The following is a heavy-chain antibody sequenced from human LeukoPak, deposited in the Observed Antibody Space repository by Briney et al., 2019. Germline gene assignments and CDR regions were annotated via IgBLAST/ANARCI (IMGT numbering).Heavy chain of an antibody. Sequence: SETLSLTCAVYGGSFSGYYWSWIRQPPGKGLEWIGEINHSGSTNYNPSLKSRVTISVDTSKNQFSLKLSSVTAADTAVYYCARAYDSSGYYDYWGQGTLVTVSS. V-gene: IGHV4-34*01. J-gene: IGHJ4*02. CDR1: GGSFSGYY. CDR3: ARAYDSSGYYDY. D-gene: IGHD3-22*01. CDR2: INHSGST.